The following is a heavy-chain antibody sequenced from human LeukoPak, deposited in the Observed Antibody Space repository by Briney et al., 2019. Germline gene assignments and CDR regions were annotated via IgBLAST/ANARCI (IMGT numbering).Heavy chain of an antibody. J-gene: IGHJ4*02. CDR2: INPNSGGT. CDR3: ARDLGGWYSVVDY. D-gene: IGHD6-19*01. Sequence: ASVKVSCKASGYTFTGYYMHWVRQAPGQGLEWMGWINPNSGGTNYAQKLQGRVTMTTDTSTSTAYMELRSLRSDDTAVYYCARDLGGWYSVVDYWGQGTLVTVSS. CDR1: GYTFTGYY. V-gene: IGHV1-2*02.